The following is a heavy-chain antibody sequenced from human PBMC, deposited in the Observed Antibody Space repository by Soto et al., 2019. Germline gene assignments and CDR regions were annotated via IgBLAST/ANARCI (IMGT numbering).Heavy chain of an antibody. CDR1: GFTFSSYA. Sequence: EVQLLESGGGLVQPGGSLRLSCAASGFTFSSYAMSWVRQAPGKGLEWVSAISGSGGSTYYADSVKGRFTISRDNSKNTLYLQMNSLRAVDTAVYYCAKGVTLPTWSSGNWFDPWGQGTLVTVSS. V-gene: IGHV3-23*01. D-gene: IGHD1-1*01. CDR2: ISGSGGST. J-gene: IGHJ5*02. CDR3: AKGVTLPTWSSGNWFDP.